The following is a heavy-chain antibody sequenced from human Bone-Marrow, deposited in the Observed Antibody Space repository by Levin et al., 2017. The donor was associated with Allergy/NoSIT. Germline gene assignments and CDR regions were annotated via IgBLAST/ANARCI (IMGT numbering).Heavy chain of an antibody. Sequence: GGSLRLSCVASQFTISNYWMGWVRQAPGKGLEWVADIKQDGSEKTYVDSAKGRFTISRDNAKNSLYLQMNSLNAEDTAVYYCARDGMSRSYDMGGQGTMVIVSS. CDR3: ARDGMSRSYDM. CDR2: IKQDGSEK. CDR1: QFTISNYW. V-gene: IGHV3-7*04. J-gene: IGHJ3*02. D-gene: IGHD1-26*01.